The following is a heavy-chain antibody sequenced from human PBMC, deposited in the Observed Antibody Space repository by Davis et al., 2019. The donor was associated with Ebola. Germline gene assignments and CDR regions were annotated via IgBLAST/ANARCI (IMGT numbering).Heavy chain of an antibody. CDR3: ARTGRQQLVPGYFDY. CDR2: ISYIGST. CDR1: GGSISSGGYY. J-gene: IGHJ4*02. V-gene: IGHV4-31*03. Sequence: SETLSLTCTVSGGSISSGGYYWSWIRQHPGKGLEWIGYISYIGSTYYNPSLRSRVTISVDTSKNQFSLKLSSVTAADTAVYYCARTGRQQLVPGYFDYWGQGTLVTVSS. D-gene: IGHD6-13*01.